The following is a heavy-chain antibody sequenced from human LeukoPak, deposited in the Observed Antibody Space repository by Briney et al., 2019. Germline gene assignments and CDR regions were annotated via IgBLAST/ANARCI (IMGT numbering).Heavy chain of an antibody. J-gene: IGHJ4*02. CDR3: ARDQGYCGSSGCIRWHDY. V-gene: IGHV3-48*01. Sequence: GGSLRLSCAASGFTFNFFSMNWVRQAPGKGLEWLLYISNTGDTIYYADSVKGRFAIARDNAKDTVYLQMSGLRAEDTAVYYCARDQGYCGSSGCIRWHDYWGQGTWSPSPQ. CDR1: GFTFNFFS. CDR2: ISNTGDTI. D-gene: IGHD2-2*01.